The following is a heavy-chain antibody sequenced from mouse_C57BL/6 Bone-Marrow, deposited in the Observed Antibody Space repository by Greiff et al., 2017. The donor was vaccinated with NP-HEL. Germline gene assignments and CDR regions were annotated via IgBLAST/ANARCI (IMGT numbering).Heavy chain of an antibody. CDR1: GFNIKDDY. CDR3: TRIITTVV. Sequence: VQLQQSGAELVRPGASVKLSCTASGFNIKDDYMHWVKQRPEQGLEWIGWIDPENGDTEYASKFQGKATITADTSSNTAYLQLSSLTSEDTAVYYCTRIITTVVGGQGTTLTVSS. J-gene: IGHJ2*01. CDR2: IDPENGDT. D-gene: IGHD1-1*01. V-gene: IGHV14-4*01.